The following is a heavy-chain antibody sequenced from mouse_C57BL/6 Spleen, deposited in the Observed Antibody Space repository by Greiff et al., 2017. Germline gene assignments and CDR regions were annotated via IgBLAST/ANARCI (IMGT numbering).Heavy chain of an antibody. CDR3: ARITLYYFDY. V-gene: IGHV1-80*01. CDR1: GYAFSSYW. D-gene: IGHD1-3*01. J-gene: IGHJ2*01. CDR2: IYPGDGDT. Sequence: QVTLKVSGAELVKPGASVKISCKASGYAFSSYWMNWVKQRPGKGLEWIGQIYPGDGDTNYNGKFKGKATLTADKSSSTAYMQLSSLTSEDSAVYFCARITLYYFDYWGQGTTLTVSS.